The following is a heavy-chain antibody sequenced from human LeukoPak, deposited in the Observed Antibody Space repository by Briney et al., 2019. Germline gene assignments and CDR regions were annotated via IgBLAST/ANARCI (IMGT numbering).Heavy chain of an antibody. CDR1: GGSISSSSYY. CDR3: ARDPLPRGSGMD. CDR2: IYYSGST. D-gene: IGHD3-10*01. Sequence: SETLSLTCTVSGGSISSSSYYWSWIRQHPGKGLEWIGYIYYSGSTYYNPSLKSRVTISVDTSKNPFSLKLSSVTAADTAVYYCARDPLPRGSGMDWGQGTLVTVSS. V-gene: IGHV4-31*03. J-gene: IGHJ4*02.